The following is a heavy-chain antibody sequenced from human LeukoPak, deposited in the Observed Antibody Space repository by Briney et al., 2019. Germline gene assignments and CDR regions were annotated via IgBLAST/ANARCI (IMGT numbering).Heavy chain of an antibody. Sequence: GESLKISCKGSGYSFTSYWISWVRQMPGKGLEWMGRIDPSDSYTNYSPSFQGHVTISADKSISTAYLQWSSLKASDTAMYYCARHGECELLVGDYWGQGTLVTVSS. V-gene: IGHV5-10-1*01. CDR3: ARHGECELLVGDY. CDR2: IDPSDSYT. J-gene: IGHJ4*02. D-gene: IGHD1-26*01. CDR1: GYSFTSYW.